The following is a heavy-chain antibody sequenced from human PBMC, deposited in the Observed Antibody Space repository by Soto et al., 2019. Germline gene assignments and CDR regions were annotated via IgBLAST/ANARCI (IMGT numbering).Heavy chain of an antibody. CDR2: VYSSGGT. J-gene: IGHJ5*02. CDR3: ARGQRFSDWFDP. V-gene: IGHV4-4*07. Sequence: SETLSLTCTVSGGSMTSYYWTWIRQPAGKGLEWIGRVYSSGGTHYNPSLKSRVTISLDTSKNQFSLRLLSVTDADTAVYFCARGQRFSDWFDPWGQGTLVTV. D-gene: IGHD3-3*01. CDR1: GGSMTSYY.